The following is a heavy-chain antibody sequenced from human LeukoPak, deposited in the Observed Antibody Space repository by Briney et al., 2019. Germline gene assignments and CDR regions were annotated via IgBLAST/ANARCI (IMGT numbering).Heavy chain of an antibody. D-gene: IGHD3-10*01. CDR1: GFTFSSYS. CDR2: ISSSSSYI. J-gene: IGHJ4*02. Sequence: GGSLRLSCAASGFTFSSYSMNWVRQAPGKGLEWVSSISSSSSYIYYADLVKGRFTISRDNAKNSLYLQMNSLRAEDTAVYYCARALLVRGVIVPDYWGQGTLVTVSS. V-gene: IGHV3-21*01. CDR3: ARALLVRGVIVPDY.